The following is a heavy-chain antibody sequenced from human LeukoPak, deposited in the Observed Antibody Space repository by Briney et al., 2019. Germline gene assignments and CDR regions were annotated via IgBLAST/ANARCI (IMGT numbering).Heavy chain of an antibody. CDR1: GFTFSSYA. D-gene: IGHD3-16*01. CDR3: ARDWAGAVRWYFDL. V-gene: IGHV3-64*01. Sequence: PGGSLRLSCAASGFTFSSYAMHWVRQAPGKGLESVSAISHNGGSTYYANSVKGRFTISRDNSKNTLYLQMGSLREEDMAVYYCARDWAGAVRWYFDLWGRGTLVTVSS. CDR2: ISHNGGST. J-gene: IGHJ2*01.